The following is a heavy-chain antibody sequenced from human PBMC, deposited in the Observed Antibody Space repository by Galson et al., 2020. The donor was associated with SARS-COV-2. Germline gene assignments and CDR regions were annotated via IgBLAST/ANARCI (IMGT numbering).Heavy chain of an antibody. D-gene: IGHD3-22*01. CDR3: ARDTDNSGYYQFDL. J-gene: IGHJ4*02. V-gene: IGHV3-11*01. CDR1: GFSISNYY. Sequence: GSLRLSCAASGFSISNYYMRWIRQAPGKGLEWVSYISSRGHLIYYADSVKGRFTISRDNAKNSLYLQMHTLRVEDTAVYYCARDTDNSGYYQFDLWGQGTLVTVSS. CDR2: ISSRGHLI.